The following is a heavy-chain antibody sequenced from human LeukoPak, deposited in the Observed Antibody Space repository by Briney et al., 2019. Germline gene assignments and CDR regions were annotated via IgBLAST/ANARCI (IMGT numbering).Heavy chain of an antibody. Sequence: SETLSLTCTVSGGSISSYYWSWIRQPPGKGLEWIGYIYYSGSTNYNPSLKSRVTISVDTSKDQFSLKLSSVTAADTAVYYCARLCSSTSCSPGDDYWGQGTLVTVSS. CDR2: IYYSGST. V-gene: IGHV4-59*01. CDR3: ARLCSSTSCSPGDDY. J-gene: IGHJ4*02. CDR1: GGSISSYY. D-gene: IGHD2-2*01.